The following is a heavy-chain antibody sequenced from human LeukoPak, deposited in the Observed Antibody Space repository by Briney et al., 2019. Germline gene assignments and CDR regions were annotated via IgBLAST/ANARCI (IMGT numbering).Heavy chain of an antibody. CDR3: VRGYSFGPYGMDV. CDR1: GYTFTSYY. J-gene: IGHJ6*02. D-gene: IGHD2-15*01. Sequence: GASVKVSCKASGYTFTSYYMHWVRQAPGKGLEYVSAISDSGGSTYYADSVKGRFTISRDNSKNTLYLQMSSLRAEDTAVYFCVRGYSFGPYGMDVWGQGTTVTVSS. V-gene: IGHV3-64D*09. CDR2: ISDSGGST.